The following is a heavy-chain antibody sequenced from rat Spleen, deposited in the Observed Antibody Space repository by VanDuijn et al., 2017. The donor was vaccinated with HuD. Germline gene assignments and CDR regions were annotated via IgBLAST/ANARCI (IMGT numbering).Heavy chain of an antibody. V-gene: IGHV5-29*01. CDR3: TTVLQGHGFAY. J-gene: IGHJ3*01. Sequence: EVQLVESGGGLVQPGGTLKLSCAASGITFSNYAMAWVRQAPTKGLEWVATMNFDGSSTYYRDSVRGRFSISRDNARSTLYLQMDSLRSEDTATYYCTTVLQGHGFAYWGQGTLVTVSS. CDR1: GITFSNYA. D-gene: IGHD1-1*01. CDR2: MNFDGSST.